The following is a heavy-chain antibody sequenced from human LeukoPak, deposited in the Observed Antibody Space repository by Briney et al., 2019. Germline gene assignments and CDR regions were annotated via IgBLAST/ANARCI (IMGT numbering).Heavy chain of an antibody. Sequence: GASVKVSCKASGYTFTSYGISWVRQAPGQGLEWMGWISAYNGNTNYAQKLQGRVTMTTDTSTSTAYMELRSLRSDDTAVYYCARDNRYCSGGSCLTDDAFDIWGQGTMVTVSS. V-gene: IGHV1-18*01. CDR1: GYTFTSYG. CDR3: ARDNRYCSGGSCLTDDAFDI. J-gene: IGHJ3*02. D-gene: IGHD2-15*01. CDR2: ISAYNGNT.